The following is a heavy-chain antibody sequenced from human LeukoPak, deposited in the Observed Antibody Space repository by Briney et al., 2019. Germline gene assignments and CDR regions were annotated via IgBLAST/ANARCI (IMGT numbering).Heavy chain of an antibody. V-gene: IGHV3-7*01. CDR1: GFKFSSDW. CDR3: ARHSSGYY. J-gene: IGHJ4*02. CDR2: IKEDGSEK. Sequence: GGSLRLSCAACGFKFSSDWMSWVRQAPGKGLEWVANIKEDGSEKYYVDSVKGRFTISRDNAKNSLYLQLNSLRAEDTAVYYCARHSSGYYWGQGTLVTVSS. D-gene: IGHD3-22*01.